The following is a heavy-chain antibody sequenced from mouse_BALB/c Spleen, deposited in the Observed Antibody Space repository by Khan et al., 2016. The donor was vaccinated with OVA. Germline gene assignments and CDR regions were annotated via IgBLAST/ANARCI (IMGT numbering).Heavy chain of an antibody. Sequence: QIQLVQSGPELKKPGETVRISCKASGYTFTTAGMQWVQKMPGKGLKWIGWINTHSGVPKYAEDFKGRFAFSLETSASTVYLQITNLKTEDTATYFYAGGGAAFYRNDGGAMDYWGQGTSVTVSS. CDR2: INTHSGVP. V-gene: IGHV9-4*02. D-gene: IGHD2-14*01. CDR1: GYTFTTAG. J-gene: IGHJ4*01. CDR3: AGGGAAFYRNDGGAMDY.